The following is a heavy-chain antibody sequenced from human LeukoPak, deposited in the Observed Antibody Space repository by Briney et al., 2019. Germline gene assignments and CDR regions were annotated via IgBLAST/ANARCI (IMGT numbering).Heavy chain of an antibody. CDR2: IKEDGSDK. V-gene: IGHV3-7*01. D-gene: IGHD3-9*01. CDR3: ARDLDSGRLDY. J-gene: IGHJ4*02. Sequence: GGSLRLSCTASGFSFRNYWMSWVRQAPGKGMEWLANIKEDGSDKEYADSVKGRFTISRDNAKNSVYLQMNSLRAEDTAVFYCARDLDSGRLDYWGQGTPVTVSS. CDR1: GFSFRNYW.